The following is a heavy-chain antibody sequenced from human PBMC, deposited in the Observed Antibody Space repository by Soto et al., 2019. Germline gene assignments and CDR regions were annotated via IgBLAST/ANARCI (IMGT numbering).Heavy chain of an antibody. V-gene: IGHV3-66*01. Sequence: GGSLRLSCAASGFTVSSNYMSWVRQAPGKGLEWVSVISSGGSTYYADSVKGRFTISRDNSKNTLYLQMNSLRAEDTAVYYCARGTYDNWNPLYYYMDVWGKGTTVTVSS. CDR2: ISSGGST. J-gene: IGHJ6*03. D-gene: IGHD1-20*01. CDR1: GFTVSSNY. CDR3: ARGTYDNWNPLYYYMDV.